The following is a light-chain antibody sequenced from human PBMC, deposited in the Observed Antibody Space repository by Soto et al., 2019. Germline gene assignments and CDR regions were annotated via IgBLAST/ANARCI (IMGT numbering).Light chain of an antibody. J-gene: IGLJ1*01. Sequence: QSVLTHPPSVSAAPGEKVTISCSGSSSDIGRHHVSWYQQLPGTAPKLLIYENTKRPSGIPDRFSGSKSATSATLGITGLQTGDEADYYCGTWDTGLGRVFGTGTKVTVL. CDR3: GTWDTGLGRV. CDR2: ENT. CDR1: SSDIGRHH. V-gene: IGLV1-51*02.